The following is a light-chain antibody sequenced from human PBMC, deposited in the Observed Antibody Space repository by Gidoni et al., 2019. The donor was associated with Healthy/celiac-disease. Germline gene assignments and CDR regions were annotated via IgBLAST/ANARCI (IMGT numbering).Light chain of an antibody. CDR3: QHRTNWPPACT. V-gene: IGKV3-11*01. CDR2: DTS. Sequence: DIVMTQSPATLSLSQGDRATISCRASQSVSSYLAWYQQKPGQAPRLLIYDTSNRATGIPARFSGSVSGTDFALTISILVPEVFAVYFCQHRTNWPPACTFGQXTKVEIK. J-gene: IGKJ1*01. CDR1: QSVSSY.